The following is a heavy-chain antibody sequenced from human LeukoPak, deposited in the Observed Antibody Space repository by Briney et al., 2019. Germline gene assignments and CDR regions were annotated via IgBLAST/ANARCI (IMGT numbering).Heavy chain of an antibody. D-gene: IGHD2-15*01. Sequence: GGSLTLSCAASGFTFSSSGMHWVRQAPGKGLEGVAVISYDGSKKYYADSVKGRFTISRDNSKNTLSLQVNSLRAEDTAVYYCAKEYCRGRCYEDYFDYWGQGTLVTVSS. CDR1: GFTFSSSG. J-gene: IGHJ4*02. V-gene: IGHV3-30*18. CDR2: ISYDGSKK. CDR3: AKEYCRGRCYEDYFDY.